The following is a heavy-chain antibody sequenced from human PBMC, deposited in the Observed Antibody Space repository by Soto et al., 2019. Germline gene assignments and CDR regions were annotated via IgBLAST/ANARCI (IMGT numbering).Heavy chain of an antibody. CDR2: IYHSGST. D-gene: IGHD1-26*01. Sequence: PSETLSLTCAVSGGSISSSNWWSWVRQPPGKGLEWIGEIYHSGSTNYNPSPKSRVTISVDTSKNQFSLKLSSVTAADTAVYYCARGKELLGYYYYGMDVWGQGTTVTVSS. CDR3: ARGKELLGYYYYGMDV. J-gene: IGHJ6*02. V-gene: IGHV4-4*02. CDR1: GGSISSSNW.